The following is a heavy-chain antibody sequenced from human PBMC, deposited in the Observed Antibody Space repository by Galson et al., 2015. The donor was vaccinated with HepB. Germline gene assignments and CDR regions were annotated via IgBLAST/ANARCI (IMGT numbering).Heavy chain of an antibody. V-gene: IGHV6-1*01. D-gene: IGHD3-9*01. CDR3: SGGGLVRAARGGLAWLDP. CDR2: AFYRSKWYI. J-gene: IGHJ5*02. Sequence: CAISGDSVSSNSAGWTWIRQSPSRGLEWLGRAFYRSKWYIDYAESVKSRITINPDASKNQFSLQLTSVTPEDTAVYYCSGGGLVRAARGGLAWLDPWGQGTLDTVSS. CDR1: GDSVSSNSAG.